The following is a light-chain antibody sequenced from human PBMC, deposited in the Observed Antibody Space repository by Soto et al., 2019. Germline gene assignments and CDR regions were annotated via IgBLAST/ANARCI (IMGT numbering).Light chain of an antibody. CDR1: RSNVGNNA. V-gene: IGLV1-36*01. Sequence: QSVLTQPPSVSEAPRQRVTISCSGSRSNVGNNAVNWYQQLPGKAPKLLIYYDDLLPSGVSDRFSGSKSGTSASLAISGLQCEDEADYYCAVWDDSLNGVVFGGGTKLTVL. CDR2: YDD. CDR3: AVWDDSLNGVV. J-gene: IGLJ3*02.